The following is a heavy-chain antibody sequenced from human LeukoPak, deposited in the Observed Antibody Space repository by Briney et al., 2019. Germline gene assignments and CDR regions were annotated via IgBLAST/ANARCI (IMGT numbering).Heavy chain of an antibody. CDR1: GGSINNYY. Sequence: PSETLSLTCTVSGGSINNYYWNWIRQPPGKGLEWIAYISHIGSSNYNPSLKSRVTISVDTSKNQFSLNLSSVTPADTAVYYCARDFLSKNALDIWGQGTVVTVSS. J-gene: IGHJ3*02. CDR3: ARDFLSKNALDI. CDR2: ISHIGSS. V-gene: IGHV4-59*01.